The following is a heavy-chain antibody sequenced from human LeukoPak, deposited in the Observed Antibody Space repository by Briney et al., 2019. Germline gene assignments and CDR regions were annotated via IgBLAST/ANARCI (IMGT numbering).Heavy chain of an antibody. CDR3: ARSRGFDY. V-gene: IGHV4-34*01. CDR1: GGSFSGYY. Sequence: SETLSLTCAVYGGSFSGYYWSWIRQPPGKGLEWIGEINHSGSTNYNPSLKSRVTISVDTSKNQFSLKLSSVTAADTAVYYCARSRGFDYWGQGTLVTVSS. D-gene: IGHD3-10*01. J-gene: IGHJ4*02. CDR2: INHSGST.